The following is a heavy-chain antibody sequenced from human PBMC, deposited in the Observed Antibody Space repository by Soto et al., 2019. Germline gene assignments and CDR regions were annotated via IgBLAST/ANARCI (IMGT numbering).Heavy chain of an antibody. CDR3: ARDLAWGSGRDVVSEDWLDP. D-gene: IGHD3-10*01. V-gene: IGHV1-18*01. CDR2: INGDNGKT. CDR1: GYTFSSYG. J-gene: IGHJ5*02. Sequence: QVHLVQSGAEVKKPGASVKVSCKASGYTFSSYGIPWVRQAPGQGLEWMGWINGDNGKTIYGQKLQGRVTMTTDTSTRTAYMEGRSLRSDDTAVYYCARDLAWGSGRDVVSEDWLDPWGQGTLVTVSS.